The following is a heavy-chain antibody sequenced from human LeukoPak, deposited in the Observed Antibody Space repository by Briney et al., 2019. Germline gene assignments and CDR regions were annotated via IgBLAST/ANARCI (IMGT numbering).Heavy chain of an antibody. CDR3: AREYSSSWYEPVFDI. D-gene: IGHD6-13*01. J-gene: IGHJ3*02. CDR2: IYPSGST. CDR1: GGSINSNSYY. V-gene: IGHV4-61*02. Sequence: PSETLSLTCTVSGGSINSNSYYWRWLRQPAGKGLEWIGRIYPSGSTNYNPSLKSRVTISVDTSKNQFSLKLSSVTAADTAVYFCAREYSSSWYEPVFDIWGQGTMVTVSS.